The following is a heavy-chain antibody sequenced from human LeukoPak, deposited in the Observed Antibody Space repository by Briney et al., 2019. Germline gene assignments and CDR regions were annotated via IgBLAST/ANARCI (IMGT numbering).Heavy chain of an antibody. CDR3: ARGRHDELNWFDP. Sequence: ASVTVSFKASGYTFTSYYMHWVRQAPGQGGEWMGIINPSGGSTSYAQKFQGRVTMTRDMSTSTVYMELSSLRSEDTAVYYCARGRHDELNWFDPWGQGTLVTVSS. V-gene: IGHV1-46*01. J-gene: IGHJ5*02. CDR1: GYTFTSYY. D-gene: IGHD1-1*01. CDR2: INPSGGST.